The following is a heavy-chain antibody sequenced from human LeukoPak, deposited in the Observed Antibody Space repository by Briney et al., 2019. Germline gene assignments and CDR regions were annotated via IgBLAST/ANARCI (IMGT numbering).Heavy chain of an antibody. CDR2: IYTSGST. D-gene: IGHD6-13*01. Sequence: PSETLSLTCTVSGGSISSYYWSWIRQPPGKGLEWIGYIYTSGSTNYNPSLKSRVTISVDTSKNQFSLKLSSVTAADTAVYYCAREGIAAAPHAFDIWGQGTMVTVSS. CDR1: GGSISSYY. J-gene: IGHJ3*02. CDR3: AREGIAAAPHAFDI. V-gene: IGHV4-4*09.